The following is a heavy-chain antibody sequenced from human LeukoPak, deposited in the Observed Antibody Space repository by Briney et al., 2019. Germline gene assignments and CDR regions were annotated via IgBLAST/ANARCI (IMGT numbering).Heavy chain of an antibody. V-gene: IGHV3-7*03. CDR2: IKQDGSVK. J-gene: IGHJ4*02. D-gene: IGHD1-1*01. CDR3: AKEAGTGYNFDY. Sequence: PGGSLRLSCAASGFTFSNFWMNWVRQAPGKGLEWVANIKQDGSVKHYVDSVKGRFTISRDNAKNSLYLQMNSLTAEDTAVYYCAKEAGTGYNFDYWGQGTLVTVSS. CDR1: GFTFSNFW.